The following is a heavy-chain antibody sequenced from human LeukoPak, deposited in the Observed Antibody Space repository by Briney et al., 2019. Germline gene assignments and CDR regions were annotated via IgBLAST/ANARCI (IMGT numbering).Heavy chain of an antibody. Sequence: PGGSLRLSCAASGFTVSTNYMSWVRQAPGKGLEWVSSISSSSSYIYYADSVKGRFTISRDNAKNSLYLQMNSLRAEDTAVYYCARDAYYGSGSYYFDYWGQGTLVTVSS. CDR1: GFTVSTNY. J-gene: IGHJ4*02. CDR2: ISSSSSYI. D-gene: IGHD3-10*01. CDR3: ARDAYYGSGSYYFDY. V-gene: IGHV3-21*01.